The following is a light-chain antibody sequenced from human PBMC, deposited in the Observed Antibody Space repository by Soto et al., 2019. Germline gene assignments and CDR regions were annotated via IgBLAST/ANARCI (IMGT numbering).Light chain of an antibody. CDR1: SSDVGGYNY. Sequence: QSVLTQPASVSGSPGLSITISCTRTSSDVGGYNYVSWYQQHPGKAPKLMIYDVSNRPSGVSNRFSGSKSGNTASLTISGLQAEDEADYYCSSYTSSSTSYVFGTGTKVTVL. CDR2: DVS. J-gene: IGLJ1*01. CDR3: SSYTSSSTSYV. V-gene: IGLV2-14*01.